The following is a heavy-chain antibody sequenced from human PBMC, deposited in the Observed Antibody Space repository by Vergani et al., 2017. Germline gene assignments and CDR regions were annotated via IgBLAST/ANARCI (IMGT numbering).Heavy chain of an antibody. CDR2: ISWNSGAV. V-gene: IGHV3-9*01. CDR3: TKGSVYYHDSAGHGYDPYTGFDL. CDR1: GITFWKFG. Sequence: EVDLVESGGGLAQPGGSLRLSCEASGITFWKFGMHWVRQGPGKGLEWVSGISWNSGAVDYADSVRGRVTISRDNARISLFLEMNSLRFEDTAVYFCTKGSVYYHDSAGHGYDPYTGFDLWGQGTLVTVSS. D-gene: IGHD5-12*01. J-gene: IGHJ3*01.